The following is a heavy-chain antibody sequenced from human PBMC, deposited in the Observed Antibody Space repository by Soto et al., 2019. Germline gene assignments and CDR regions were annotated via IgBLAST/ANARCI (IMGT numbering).Heavy chain of an antibody. CDR1: GYTFTSYG. V-gene: IGHV1-18*01. CDR2: ISAYNGNT. D-gene: IGHD3-3*01. Sequence: QVQLVQSGAEVKKPGASVKVSCKASGYTFTSYGISWVRQAPGQGLEWMGWISAYNGNTNYAQKLQGRVAMTTDTSTSTAYMELRSLRSDDTAVYYCAREVNPDFWSGPIDYWGQGTLVTVSS. J-gene: IGHJ4*02. CDR3: AREVNPDFWSGPIDY.